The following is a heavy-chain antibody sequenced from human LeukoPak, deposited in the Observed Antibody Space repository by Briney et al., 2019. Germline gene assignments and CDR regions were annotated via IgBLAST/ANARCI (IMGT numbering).Heavy chain of an antibody. V-gene: IGHV3-21*01. CDR2: ISGSGEFI. CDR3: ARDDSHGYHFFDS. Sequence: KPGGSLRLSCAASGFTFSSYSMNWIRQAPGKGLEWVSSISGSGEFIYYGDSVKGRVTISRDNGKNSLYLQMNSVRPEDMAVYYCARDDSHGYHFFDSWGRGTLVTVSS. D-gene: IGHD3-22*01. CDR1: GFTFSSYS. J-gene: IGHJ4*02.